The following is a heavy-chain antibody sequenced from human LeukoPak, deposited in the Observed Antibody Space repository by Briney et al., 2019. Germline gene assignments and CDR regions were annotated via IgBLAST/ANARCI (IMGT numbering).Heavy chain of an antibody. J-gene: IGHJ5*02. CDR1: GYTFTSYG. V-gene: IGHV1-18*01. CDR2: ISAYNGNT. D-gene: IGHD6-19*01. CDR3: ARAGIAVAGPTPYNWFDP. Sequence: ASVKVSCKASGYTFTSYGISWVRQAPGQGLEWMGWISAYNGNTNYAQKLQGRVAMTTDTSTSTAYMELRSLRSDDTAVYYCARAGIAVAGPTPYNWFDPWGQGTLVTVSS.